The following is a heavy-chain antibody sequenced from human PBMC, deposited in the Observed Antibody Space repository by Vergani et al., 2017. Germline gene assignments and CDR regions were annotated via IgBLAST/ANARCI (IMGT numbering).Heavy chain of an antibody. J-gene: IGHJ4*02. CDR1: GFTFSSYG. D-gene: IGHD6-19*01. CDR2: IWYDGSNK. V-gene: IGHV3-33*01. CDR3: ARDTVTGSRYFDY. Sequence: QVQLVESGGGVVQPGRSLRLSCAASGFTFSSYGMHWVRQAPGKGLEWVAVIWYDGSNKYYADSVKGRFTISRDNSKNTLYLQMNSLRPEDTAVYYCARDTVTGSRYFDYWGQGTLVTVSS.